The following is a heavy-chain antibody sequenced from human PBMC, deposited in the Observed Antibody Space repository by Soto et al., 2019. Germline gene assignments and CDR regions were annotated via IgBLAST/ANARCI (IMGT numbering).Heavy chain of an antibody. D-gene: IGHD3-16*01. J-gene: IGHJ4*02. CDR3: ATRAPAGDRDAYKNGDY. Sequence: QVQLVQSGAEMKKPGSSVNVSCKASGGNFNSYSLSWVRQAPGQGLEWMGRIIPIVSVTNYAQKFQGRVTITADKSTSTAYMELSSLTSEDTAIYYCATRAPAGDRDAYKNGDYWGQGTLVTVSS. V-gene: IGHV1-69*02. CDR2: IIPIVSVT. CDR1: GGNFNSYS.